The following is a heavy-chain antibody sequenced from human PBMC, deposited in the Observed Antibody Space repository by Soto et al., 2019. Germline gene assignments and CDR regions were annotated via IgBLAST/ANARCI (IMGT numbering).Heavy chain of an antibody. CDR2: IYHAGTT. CDR1: GYSISSVSY. V-gene: IGHV4-38-2*02. D-gene: IGHD6-19*01. Sequence: SETLSLTCTVSGYSISSVSYWAWIRQPPGKRAGSIPSIYHAGTTYNNPGSNSRTTVTVNTTNNLFSRKLRSEAAADTYVYYCARVHVMVVAGSTFDDWGHGTLVTVSS. CDR3: ARVHVMVVAGSTFDD. J-gene: IGHJ4*01.